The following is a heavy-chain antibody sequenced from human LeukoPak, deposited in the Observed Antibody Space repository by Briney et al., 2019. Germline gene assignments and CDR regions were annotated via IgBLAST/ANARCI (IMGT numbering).Heavy chain of an antibody. CDR2: IYYDGSKK. D-gene: IGHD2/OR15-2a*01. V-gene: IGHV3-33*03. Sequence: GGSLRLSCVASGFTFRNYGMHWIRQAPGKGLEWVSVIYYDGSKKYYADFVKGRFAISRDNAKNSLYLQMNSLRAEDTAVYYCAQDRNTAFDIWGQGTMVTVSS. CDR3: AQDRNTAFDI. CDR1: GFTFRNYG. J-gene: IGHJ3*02.